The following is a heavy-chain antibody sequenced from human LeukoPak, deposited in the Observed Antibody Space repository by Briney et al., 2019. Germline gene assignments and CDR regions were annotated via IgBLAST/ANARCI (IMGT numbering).Heavy chain of an antibody. D-gene: IGHD3-22*01. V-gene: IGHV1-69*05. CDR2: IIPIFGTA. CDR3: ASRASRGAPDY. Sequence: ASVKVSCKASGGTFSSYAISWVRQAPGQGLEWMGGIIPIFGTANYAQKFQGRVTITTDESTSTAYMELSSLRSEDTAVYYCASRASRGAPDYWGQGTLVTVSS. CDR1: GGTFSSYA. J-gene: IGHJ4*02.